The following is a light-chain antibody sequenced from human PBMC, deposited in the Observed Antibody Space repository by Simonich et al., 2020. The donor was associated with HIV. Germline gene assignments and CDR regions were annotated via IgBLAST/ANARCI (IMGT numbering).Light chain of an antibody. V-gene: IGLV2-14*01. CDR3: SSYTSSSTVV. Sequence: QSALTQPASVSGSPGQSITISCPGTSSDVGGYNYVPWYQQHPGKPPKLMIYDVSKRPSGVSNRFSGSKSGNTASLTISGLQAEDEADYYCSSYTSSSTVVFGGGTKLTVL. CDR2: DVS. CDR1: SSDVGGYNY. J-gene: IGLJ2*01.